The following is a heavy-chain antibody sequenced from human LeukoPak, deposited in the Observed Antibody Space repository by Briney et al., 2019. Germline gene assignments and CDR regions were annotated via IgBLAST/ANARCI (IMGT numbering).Heavy chain of an antibody. D-gene: IGHD3-22*01. V-gene: IGHV3-23*01. Sequence: PGGSLRLSCVASGFTFNRYGKSWVRQAPGKGLEWVSAISASGGSTYYADSVKGRFTISRDNSKNTLYLQMNSLRAGDTAVYYCASVFTYDSSGGYYFDYWGQGTLVTVSS. CDR3: ASVFTYDSSGGYYFDY. J-gene: IGHJ4*02. CDR2: ISASGGST. CDR1: GFTFNRYG.